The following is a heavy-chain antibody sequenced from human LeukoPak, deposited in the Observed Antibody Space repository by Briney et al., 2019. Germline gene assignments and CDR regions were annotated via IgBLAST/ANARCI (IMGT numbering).Heavy chain of an antibody. Sequence: GGSLRLSFATSGFFFSNFAMNWVRQAPGKGLEWVSSINNVGSHIYYAGSVRGRFTISRDNAKNSLYLQMGSLRAEDTAVYYCTRDPTQYLRYGYFDYWGQGTLVTVSS. J-gene: IGHJ4*02. CDR3: TRDPTQYLRYGYFDY. V-gene: IGHV3-21*01. CDR2: INNVGSHI. CDR1: GFFFSNFA. D-gene: IGHD4-11*01.